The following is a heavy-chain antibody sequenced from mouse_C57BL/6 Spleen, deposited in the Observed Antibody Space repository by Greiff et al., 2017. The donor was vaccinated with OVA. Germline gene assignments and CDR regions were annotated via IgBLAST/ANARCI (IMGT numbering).Heavy chain of an antibody. J-gene: IGHJ2*01. Sequence: EVKLMESGPGLVKPSQSLSLTCSVTGYSITSGYYWNWIRQFPGNKLEWMGYISYDGSNNYNPSLKNRISITRDTSKNQFFLKLNSVTTEDTATYYCARGETAQAPWRTYFDYWGQGTTLTVSS. CDR2: ISYDGSN. D-gene: IGHD3-2*02. CDR3: ARGETAQAPWRTYFDY. CDR1: GYSITSGYY. V-gene: IGHV3-6*01.